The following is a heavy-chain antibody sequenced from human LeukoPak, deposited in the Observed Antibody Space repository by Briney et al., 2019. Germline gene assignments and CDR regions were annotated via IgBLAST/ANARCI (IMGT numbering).Heavy chain of an antibody. V-gene: IGHV3-7*01. Sequence: PGGSLRLSCEGSGFTFSSYWMGWVRQAPGKGLEWVANINPVGSDTYYVDSVKGRFTISRDNAKKSMFLQVHSLRAEETAVYYCVRWGVEAGMDSWGQGALVTVSS. CDR1: GFTFSSYW. CDR2: INPVGSDT. D-gene: IGHD6-19*01. J-gene: IGHJ4*02. CDR3: VRWGVEAGMDS.